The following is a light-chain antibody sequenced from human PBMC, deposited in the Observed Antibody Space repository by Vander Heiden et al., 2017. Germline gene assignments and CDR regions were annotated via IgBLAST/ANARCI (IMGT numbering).Light chain of an antibody. Sequence: QSALTQPPSVSGAPAQRVTIPCTGCSSYLGAGYDVHWYQKRPGTAPKLLSYGNNNRPSGVPDRFSGSKSGTSASLAITGLQAEDEADYYCQSYDSSLSGHVFGTGTKVTVL. CDR2: GNN. J-gene: IGLJ1*01. V-gene: IGLV1-40*01. CDR3: QSYDSSLSGHV. CDR1: SSYLGAGYD.